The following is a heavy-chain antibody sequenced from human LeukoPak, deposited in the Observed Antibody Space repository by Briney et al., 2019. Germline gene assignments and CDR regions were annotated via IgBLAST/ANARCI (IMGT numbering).Heavy chain of an antibody. J-gene: IGHJ4*02. CDR3: ARVSAMGDFDC. CDR1: GFIFSSYS. D-gene: IGHD1-26*01. Sequence: PGGSLRLSCAASGFIFSSYSMNWVRQAPGKGLEWVSYISASSSTIYYADSVRGRFTISRDNAKNSLYLQMNSLRVEDTADYFCARVSAMGDFDCWGQGTLVTVSS. V-gene: IGHV3-48*01. CDR2: ISASSSTI.